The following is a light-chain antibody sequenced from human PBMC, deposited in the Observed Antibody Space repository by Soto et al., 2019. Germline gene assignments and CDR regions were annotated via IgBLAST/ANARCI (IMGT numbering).Light chain of an antibody. CDR2: VNTDGSH. CDR1: SGHSTYA. Sequence: QPVLTQSPSASASLGASVNLTCTLSSGHSTYAIAWHQQQSEKGPRYLMIVNTDGSHTKGDGIPDRFSGSSSGAERYLIISGLQSEDDADYYCQAWGPGVVFGGGTKLTVL. V-gene: IGLV4-69*01. CDR3: QAWGPGVV. J-gene: IGLJ2*01.